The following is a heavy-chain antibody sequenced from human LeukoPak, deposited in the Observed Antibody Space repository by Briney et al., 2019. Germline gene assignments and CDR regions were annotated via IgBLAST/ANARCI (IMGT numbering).Heavy chain of an antibody. CDR2: ISYDGSNK. J-gene: IGHJ3*02. CDR1: GFTFSSYA. CDR3: AKGTIAAAGNSAFNI. D-gene: IGHD6-13*01. Sequence: GGSLRLSCAASGFTFSSYAMSWVRQAPGKGLEWVAVISYDGSNKYYADSVKGRFTISRDNSKNTLYLQMNSLRAEDTAVYYCAKGTIAAAGNSAFNIWGQGTMVTVSS. V-gene: IGHV3-30*04.